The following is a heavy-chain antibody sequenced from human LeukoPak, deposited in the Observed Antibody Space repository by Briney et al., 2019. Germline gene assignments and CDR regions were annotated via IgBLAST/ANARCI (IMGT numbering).Heavy chain of an antibody. J-gene: IGHJ6*03. CDR3: ARVGAKAVADTHYYYYYMDV. D-gene: IGHD6-19*01. V-gene: IGHV3-20*04. CDR2: INWNGGST. Sequence: GGSLRLSCAASGFTFDDYAMSWARQAPGKGLEWVSGINWNGGSTGYADSVKGRFTISRDNAKNSLYLQMNSLRAEDTALYYCARVGAKAVADTHYYYYYMDVWGDGTTVTASS. CDR1: GFTFDDYA.